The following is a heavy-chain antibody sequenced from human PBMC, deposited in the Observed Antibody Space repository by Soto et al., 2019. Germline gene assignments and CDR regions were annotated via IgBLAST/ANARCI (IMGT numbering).Heavy chain of an antibody. Sequence: SETLSLTCAVSVDSISSGGFYWGWIRQPPGKGLEWIGSIYYSGSTYYNPSLKSRVTISVDTSKSQFSLKMRSVTAADTAVYYCARRQQWLAGYFDYWGQGTLVTVSS. J-gene: IGHJ4*02. V-gene: IGHV4-39*01. CDR2: IYYSGST. CDR1: VDSISSGGFY. CDR3: ARRQQWLAGYFDY. D-gene: IGHD6-19*01.